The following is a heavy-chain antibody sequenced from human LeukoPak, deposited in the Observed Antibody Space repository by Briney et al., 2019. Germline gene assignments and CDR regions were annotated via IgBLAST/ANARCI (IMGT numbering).Heavy chain of an antibody. J-gene: IGHJ1*01. D-gene: IGHD2-21*01. CDR3: ARAPDGVIEYFQH. CDR2: IYHSGST. CDR1: GGSISSTNW. Sequence: PSETLSPTCAVSGGSISSTNWWSWVRQPPGKGLEWIGEIYHSGSTKYNPSLKSRVTISVDKSKNQLSLKLSSVTAADTAVYYCARAPDGVIEYFQHWGQGTLVTVSS. V-gene: IGHV4-4*02.